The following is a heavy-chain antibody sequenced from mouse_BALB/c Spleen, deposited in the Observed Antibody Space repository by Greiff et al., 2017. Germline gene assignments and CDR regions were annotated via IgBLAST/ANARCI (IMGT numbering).Heavy chain of an antibody. CDR2: ISDGGSYT. V-gene: IGHV5-4*02. J-gene: IGHJ3*01. CDR3: ATARTWFAY. Sequence: EVQGVESGGGLVKPGGSLKLSCAASGFTFSDYYMYWVRQTPEKRLEWVATISDGGSYTYYPDSVKGRFTISRDNAKNNLYLQMSSLKSEDTAMYYCATARTWFAYWGQGTLVTVSA. D-gene: IGHD3-1*01. CDR1: GFTFSDYY.